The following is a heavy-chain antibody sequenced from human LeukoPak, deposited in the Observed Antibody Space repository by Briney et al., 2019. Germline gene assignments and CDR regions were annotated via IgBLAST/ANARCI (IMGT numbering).Heavy chain of an antibody. Sequence: PGGSLRLSCAASGFTFSTYAMSWVRQSPGKGLEWVSAISGSDAGTYYADSVKGRFTISRDNSKNTLYLQMNSLRAEDTATYYCAKAHTLCSSISCYFDYWGQGTRVTVSS. J-gene: IGHJ4*02. CDR1: GFTFSTYA. D-gene: IGHD2-2*01. V-gene: IGHV3-23*01. CDR2: ISGSDAGT. CDR3: AKAHTLCSSISCYFDY.